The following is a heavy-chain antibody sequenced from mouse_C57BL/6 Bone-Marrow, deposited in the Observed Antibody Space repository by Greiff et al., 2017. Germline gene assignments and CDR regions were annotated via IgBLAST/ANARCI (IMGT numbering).Heavy chain of an antibody. Sequence: EVKVVESGGGLVQPGGSLKLSCAASGFTFSAYYMYWVRQTPEKRLEWVAYISNGGGSTYYPDTVKGRFTISRDNAKNTLYLQMSRLKSEDTAMYYCARQGGWLLGDYWGQGTTLTVSS. CDR2: ISNGGGST. CDR3: ARQGGWLLGDY. CDR1: GFTFSAYY. J-gene: IGHJ2*01. D-gene: IGHD2-3*01. V-gene: IGHV5-12*01.